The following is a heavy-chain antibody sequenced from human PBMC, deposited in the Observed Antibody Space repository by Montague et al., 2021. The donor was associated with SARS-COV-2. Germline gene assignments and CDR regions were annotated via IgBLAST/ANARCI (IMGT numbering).Heavy chain of an antibody. Sequence: PALVKPTQTLTLTCTFSGFSLSTSGVGVGWIRQPPGKALEWLALIYWDDDKRYSPSLKSRLTITKDTSKNQVVLTMTNMDPVDTATYYCAHRRPLYYYDSSLSLFPSWGTGPLATVP. CDR3: AHRRPLYYYDSSLSLFPS. CDR2: IYWDDDK. J-gene: IGHJ5*02. CDR1: GFSLSTSGVG. D-gene: IGHD3-22*01. V-gene: IGHV2-5*02.